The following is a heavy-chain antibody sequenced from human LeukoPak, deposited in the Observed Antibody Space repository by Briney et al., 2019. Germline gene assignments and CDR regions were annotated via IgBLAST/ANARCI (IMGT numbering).Heavy chain of an antibody. CDR1: GGTVSSDNW. CDR2: IHHSGNT. D-gene: IGHD3-9*01. V-gene: IGHV4-4*02. Sequence: SETLSLTCAVSGGTVSSDNWWSWVRQPPGKGLEWTGEIHHSGNTNYSPSLKRRVTISLDKSRNQFSLKLNSVTAADTAVYYCAKAGVWLPAVWGQGTLVTVSS. J-gene: IGHJ4*02. CDR3: AKAGVWLPAV.